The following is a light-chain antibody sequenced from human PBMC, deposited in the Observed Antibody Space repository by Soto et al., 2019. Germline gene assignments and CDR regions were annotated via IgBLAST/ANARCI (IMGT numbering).Light chain of an antibody. CDR2: KAS. J-gene: IGKJ5*01. CDR1: QTIRAW. Sequence: IQITQSPSNLSASVGYRVTITCLASQTIRAWVAWYQQKPGKAPKLRSDKASTLKSWVQSRGSGRGSWTECKLTISSLEPEDSAVDDCQQRHMWPIMFGQGTRLEIK. CDR3: QQRHMWPIM. V-gene: IGKV1-5*03.